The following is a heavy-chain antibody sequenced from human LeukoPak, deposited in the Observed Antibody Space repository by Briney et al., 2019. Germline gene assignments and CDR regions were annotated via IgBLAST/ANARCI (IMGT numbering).Heavy chain of an antibody. Sequence: GGSLRLSCAASGFTFSSYWMHWVRQAPGKGLVWVSRINSDGSSTSYADSVKGRFTISRDNAKNTLYPQMNSLRAEDTAVYYCARCSSSWYWYFDLWGRGTLVTVSS. D-gene: IGHD6-13*01. CDR3: ARCSSSWYWYFDL. CDR1: GFTFSSYW. J-gene: IGHJ2*01. CDR2: INSDGSST. V-gene: IGHV3-74*01.